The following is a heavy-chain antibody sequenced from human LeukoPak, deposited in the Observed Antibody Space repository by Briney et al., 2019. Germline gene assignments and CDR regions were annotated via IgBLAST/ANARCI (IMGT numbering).Heavy chain of an antibody. CDR3: ARHGQYGSGSYSYYYYMDV. V-gene: IGHV3-21*01. D-gene: IGHD3-10*01. J-gene: IGHJ6*03. CDR1: GFTFSSYS. CDR2: ISSSSSYI. Sequence: PGGSLRLSCAASGFTFSSYSMNWVRQAPGKGLEWVSSISSSSSYIYYADSVKGRFTISRDNAKNSLYLQMNSLRAEDTAVYYCARHGQYGSGSYSYYYYMDVWGKGTTVTISS.